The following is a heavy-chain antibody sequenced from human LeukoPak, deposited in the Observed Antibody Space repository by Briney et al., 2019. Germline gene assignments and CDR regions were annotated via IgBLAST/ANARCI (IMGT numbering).Heavy chain of an antibody. CDR1: GYRFTSYW. V-gene: IGHV5-51*01. J-gene: IGHJ4*02. CDR2: IYPGDSKT. CDR3: ARYGSGTTSGIDY. Sequence: GGSLKISWKGSGYRFTSYWIGWVRQMPGKGLEWMAIIYPGDSKTRYSPSFQGQVTISADKSTTTAYLQWSSLKASDTAMYYCARYGSGTTSGIDYWGQGTLVTASS. D-gene: IGHD1-7*01.